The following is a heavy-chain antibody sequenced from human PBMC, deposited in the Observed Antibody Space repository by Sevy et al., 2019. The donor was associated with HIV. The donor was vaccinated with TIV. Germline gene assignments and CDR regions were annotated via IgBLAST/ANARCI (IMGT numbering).Heavy chain of an antibody. CDR2: ISSSGSTI. CDR3: AGVLNKVRSLFEPKAGVRARALDY. V-gene: IGHV3-11*01. D-gene: IGHD3-10*01. CDR1: GFTFSDYY. J-gene: IGHJ4*02. Sequence: GGSLRLSCAASGFTFSDYYMSWIRQAPGKGLEWVSYISSSGSTIYYADSVKGQFTNSRDNSKNSLYLQMNSLRAEDTAVYYCAGVLNKVRSLFEPKAGVRARALDYWCQGTLVTVSS.